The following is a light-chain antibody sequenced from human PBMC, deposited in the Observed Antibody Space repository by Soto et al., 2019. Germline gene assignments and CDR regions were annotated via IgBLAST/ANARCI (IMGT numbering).Light chain of an antibody. CDR1: GGDVGGYNY. J-gene: IGLJ1*01. CDR3: SSYAGFNNYV. V-gene: IGLV2-8*01. Sequence: QSALTQPPSASGSPGQSFTISCTGTGGDVGGYNYVSWYQQHPGKVPRLIIYDVNKRPSGVPDRFSGSKSDNTAYPTFSGLQAEDEADYYCSSYAGFNNYVFGTGTKVTVL. CDR2: DVN.